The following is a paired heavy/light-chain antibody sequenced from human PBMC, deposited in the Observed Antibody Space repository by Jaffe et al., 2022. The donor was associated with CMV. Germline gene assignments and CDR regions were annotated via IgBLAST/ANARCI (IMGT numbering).Heavy chain of an antibody. D-gene: IGHD3-10*01. J-gene: IGHJ4*02. Sequence: QLQLQESGPGLVKPSETLSLTCTVSGGSISSSSYYWGWIRQPPGKGLEWIGSIYYSGSTYYNPSLKSRVTISVDTSKNQFSLKLSSVTAADTAVYYCARHGASKGLVMVRGVTFDYWGQGTLVTVSS. CDR1: GGSISSSSYY. CDR2: IYYSGST. V-gene: IGHV4-39*01. CDR3: ARHGASKGLVMVRGVTFDY.
Light chain of an antibody. V-gene: IGLV2-8*01. CDR1: SSDVGGYNY. CDR2: EVS. CDR3: SSYAGSNNPVV. J-gene: IGLJ2*01. Sequence: QSALTQPPSASGSPGQSVTISCTGTSSDVGGYNYVSWYQQHPGKAPKLMIYEVSKRPSGVPDRFSGSKSGNTASLTVSGLQAEDEADYYCSSYAGSNNPVVFGGGTKLTVL.